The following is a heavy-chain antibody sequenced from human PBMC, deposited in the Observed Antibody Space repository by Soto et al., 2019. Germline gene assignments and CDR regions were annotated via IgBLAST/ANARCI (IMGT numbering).Heavy chain of an antibody. CDR2: IYHSGST. V-gene: IGHV4-4*02. Sequence: SETLSLTCAVSSGSISSSNWWSWVRQPPGKGLEWIGEIYHSGSTNYNPSLKSRVTISLDKSKNQFSLKLSSVTAADTAVYYCASRRGYSYGYRLYYYYYMDVSGKGTTVTVFS. CDR3: ASRRGYSYGYRLYYYYYMDV. CDR1: SGSISSSNW. J-gene: IGHJ6*03. D-gene: IGHD5-18*01.